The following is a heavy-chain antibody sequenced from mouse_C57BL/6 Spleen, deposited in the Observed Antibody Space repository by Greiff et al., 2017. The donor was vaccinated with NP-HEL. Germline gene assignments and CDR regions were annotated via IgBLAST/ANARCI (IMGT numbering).Heavy chain of an antibody. D-gene: IGHD1-1*01. V-gene: IGHV1-53*01. CDR2: INPSNGGT. CDR3: AGWGYGSSFYYWYFDV. J-gene: IGHJ1*03. CDR1: GYTFTSYW. Sequence: QVQLQQPGTELVKPGASVKLSCKASGYTFTSYWMHWVKQRPGQGLEWIGNINPSNGGTNYNEKFKSKATLTVDKSSSTAYMQLSSLTSEDSAVYYCAGWGYGSSFYYWYFDVWGTGTTVTVSS.